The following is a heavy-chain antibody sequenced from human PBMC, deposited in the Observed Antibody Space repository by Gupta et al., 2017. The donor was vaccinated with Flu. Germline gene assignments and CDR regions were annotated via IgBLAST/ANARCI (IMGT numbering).Heavy chain of an antibody. J-gene: IGHJ4*02. CDR1: GFTFSSYG. CDR2: IWYDGSNK. Sequence: QVQLVESGGGVVQPGRSLRLSCAASGFTFSSYGMHWVRQAPGKGLEWVAVIWYDGSNKYYADSVKGRFTISRDNSKNTLYLQMNSLRAEDTAVYYCARSGDKLEVFDYWGQGTLVTVSS. V-gene: IGHV3-33*01. D-gene: IGHD1-1*01. CDR3: ARSGDKLEVFDY.